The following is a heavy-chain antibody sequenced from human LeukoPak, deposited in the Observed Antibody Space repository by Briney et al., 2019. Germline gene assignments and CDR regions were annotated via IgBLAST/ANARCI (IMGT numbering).Heavy chain of an antibody. CDR3: ARDSGSRPPYYYYGMDV. CDR1: GFTFNSYG. D-gene: IGHD3-10*01. CDR2: ISYDGSNE. V-gene: IGHV3-30*03. J-gene: IGHJ6*02. Sequence: PGRSLRLSCAASGFTFNSYGMHWVRQAPGKGLEWVAVISYDGSNEHYADSVKGRFTISRDNSKNTLYLQMNSLRAEDTAVYYCARDSGSRPPYYYYGMDVWGQGTTVTVSS.